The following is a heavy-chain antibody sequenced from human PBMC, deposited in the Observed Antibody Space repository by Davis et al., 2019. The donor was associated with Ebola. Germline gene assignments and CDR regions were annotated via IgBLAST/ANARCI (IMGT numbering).Heavy chain of an antibody. D-gene: IGHD3-16*01. CDR3: ARQGGSAYYYGMDV. Sequence: SETLSLTCTVSGGSVSSGSYYWSWIRQPPGKGLEWIGYIYYSGSTNYKPSLKSRVTISVDTSKNQFSLKLSSVTAADTAVYYCARQGGSAYYYGMDVWGQGTTVTVSS. CDR2: IYYSGST. J-gene: IGHJ6*02. V-gene: IGHV4-61*01. CDR1: GGSVSSGSYY.